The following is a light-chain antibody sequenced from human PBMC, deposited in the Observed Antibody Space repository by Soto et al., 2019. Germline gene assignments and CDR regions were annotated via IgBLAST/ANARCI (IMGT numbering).Light chain of an antibody. J-gene: IGKJ5*01. V-gene: IGKV3-15*01. CDR3: QQYNNWPPVT. CDR2: GAS. CDR1: QSVSSN. Sequence: EIVMTQSPATLSVSPGERATLSCRASQSVSSNLAWYQQKPGQAPTLLIYGASTRATGIPASFSGSGSGTEFTLPISSLQSEDFAVYYCQQYNNWPPVTFGQGTRLEIK.